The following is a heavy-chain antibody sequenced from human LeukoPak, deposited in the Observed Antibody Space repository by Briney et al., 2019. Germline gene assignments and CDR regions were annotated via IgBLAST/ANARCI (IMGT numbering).Heavy chain of an antibody. V-gene: IGHV4-59*10. J-gene: IGHJ4*02. D-gene: IGHD3-22*01. CDR3: ARSPIMIVVNPSFDY. CDR1: GGSFSGYY. CDR2: IYTSGST. Sequence: SETLSLTCAVYGGSFSGYYWSRIRQPAGKGLEWIGRIYTSGSTNYNPSLKSRVTISVDTSKNQFSLKLSSVTAADTAVYYCARSPIMIVVNPSFDYWGQGTLVTVSS.